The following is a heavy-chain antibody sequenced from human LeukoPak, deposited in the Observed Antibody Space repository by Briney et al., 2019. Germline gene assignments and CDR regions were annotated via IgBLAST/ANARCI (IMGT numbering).Heavy chain of an antibody. Sequence: GGSLRLSCAASGFTFSSYAMHWVRQAPGKGLEWVAVISYDGSNKYYADSVKGRFTISRDNSKNTLYLQMNSLRAEDTAVYYCAGEDGYSYGLNWFDPWGQGTLVTVSS. CDR1: GFTFSSYA. D-gene: IGHD5-18*01. CDR3: AGEDGYSYGLNWFDP. CDR2: ISYDGSNK. J-gene: IGHJ5*02. V-gene: IGHV3-30-3*01.